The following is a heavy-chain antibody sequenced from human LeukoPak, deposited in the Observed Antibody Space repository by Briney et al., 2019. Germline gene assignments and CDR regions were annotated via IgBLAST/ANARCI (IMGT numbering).Heavy chain of an antibody. CDR2: IKQDGTEK. V-gene: IGHV3-7*01. CDR1: GFSFTTYW. Sequence: PGGSLRLSCGASGFSFTTYWMGWVRQAPGKGLEWVANIKQDGTEKYYVDSVKGRFTISRDNSKNTLYLQMNSLRAEDTAVYYCASPSGYSSGWYSRRDAFDIWGQGTMVTVSS. CDR3: ASPSGYSSGWYSRRDAFDI. D-gene: IGHD6-19*01. J-gene: IGHJ3*02.